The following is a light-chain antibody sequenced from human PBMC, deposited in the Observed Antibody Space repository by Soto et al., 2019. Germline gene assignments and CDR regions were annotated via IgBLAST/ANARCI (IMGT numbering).Light chain of an antibody. CDR3: QQRSTWPLT. Sequence: IVVTQSPATLSLSPGERATLSCRASQSISSYLALYQQKPGQAPRLLLYDAANRATGIPARFSGSGSGTDFTLTISSLEPEDCAVYYCQQRSTWPLTFGGGTKVEIK. J-gene: IGKJ4*01. CDR2: DAA. CDR1: QSISSY. V-gene: IGKV3-11*01.